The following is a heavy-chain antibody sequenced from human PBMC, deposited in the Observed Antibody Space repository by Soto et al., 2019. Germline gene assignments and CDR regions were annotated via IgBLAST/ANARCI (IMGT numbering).Heavy chain of an antibody. Sequence: PSETLSLTCTVSGGSISSYYWSWIRQPPGKGLEWIGYIYYSGSTNYNPSLKSRVTISVDTSKNQFSLKLSSVTAADTAVYYCARRWGGTFYFRAQRTPVTVSS. D-gene: IGHD2-21*01. CDR2: IYYSGST. CDR1: GGSISSYY. V-gene: IGHV4-59*01. CDR3: ARRWGGTFYF. J-gene: IGHJ4*02.